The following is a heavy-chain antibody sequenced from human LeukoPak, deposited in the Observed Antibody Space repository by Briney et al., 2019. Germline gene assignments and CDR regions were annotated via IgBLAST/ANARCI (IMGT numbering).Heavy chain of an antibody. J-gene: IGHJ5*02. CDR2: IKQDGGEK. D-gene: IGHD3-3*01. CDR1: RFTFSSYW. V-gene: IGHV3-7*01. Sequence: GGSLRLSCAASRFTFSSYWMSWVRQAPGKGLEWVANIKQDGGEKYYVGSVKGRFTISRDNAKNSLYLQMNSLRAEDTAVYYCARDPTISGVVISGWFDPWGQGTLVTVSS. CDR3: ARDPTISGVVISGWFDP.